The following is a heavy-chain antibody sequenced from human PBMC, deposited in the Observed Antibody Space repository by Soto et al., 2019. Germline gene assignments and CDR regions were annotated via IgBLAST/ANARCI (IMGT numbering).Heavy chain of an antibody. CDR3: AGSPHIAAAHSGGYYGMDV. CDR1: GGTFSSYT. CDR2: IIPILGIA. Sequence: GASVKVSCKASGGTFSSYTISWVRQAPGQGLEWMGRIIPILGIANYAQKFQGRVTITADKSTSTAYMELSSLRSEDTAVYYCAGSPHIAAAHSGGYYGMDVWGQGNTVTVSS. J-gene: IGHJ6*01. D-gene: IGHD6-13*01. V-gene: IGHV1-69*02.